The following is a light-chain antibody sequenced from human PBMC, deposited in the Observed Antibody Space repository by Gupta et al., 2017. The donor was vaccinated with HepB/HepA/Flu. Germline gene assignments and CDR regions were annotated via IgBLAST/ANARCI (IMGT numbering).Light chain of an antibody. J-gene: IGLJ3*02. Sequence: QSVLPQPPSVSAAPGQKVTISCSGRSSNIGKNFVSWYQQLPGTAPKLLIYDNNKRPSGIPDRFSGSKSGTSATLGITGLQTGDEADYYCGTWDSNLSAVVFGGGTKLTVL. CDR1: SSNIGKNF. CDR2: DNN. CDR3: GTWDSNLSAVV. V-gene: IGLV1-51*01.